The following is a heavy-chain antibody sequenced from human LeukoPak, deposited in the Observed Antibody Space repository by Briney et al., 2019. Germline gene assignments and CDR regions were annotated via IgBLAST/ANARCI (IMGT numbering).Heavy chain of an antibody. CDR3: ARADFIDAGPYLIGP. CDR2: INTRSGLT. J-gene: IGHJ5*02. D-gene: IGHD3-3*01. CDR1: GYSFTHYY. V-gene: IGHV1-2*03. Sequence: LVASESVSCKTSGYSFTHYYIHWVRQAPGQGLEGMGWINTRSGLTSSARKFQGRVTMTRDPSITTVYMDMVWLTSDDTAIYFCARADFIDAGPYLIGPWGQGTLVTVSS.